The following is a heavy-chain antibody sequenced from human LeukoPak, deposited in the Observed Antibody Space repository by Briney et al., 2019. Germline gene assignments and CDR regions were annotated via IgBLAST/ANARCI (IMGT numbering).Heavy chain of an antibody. CDR1: GESFSGYY. Sequence: PSETLSLTCAVSGESFSGYYWSWIRQPPGKGLEWIGEMNTSGSTKYNPSLKSRVTTSVDMSKNQVSLKLTFVTVVDTAVYYCARGIGSGNEGVYFDNWDQGTLVTVSS. V-gene: IGHV4-34*01. CDR2: MNTSGST. D-gene: IGHD3-10*01. CDR3: ARGIGSGNEGVYFDN. J-gene: IGHJ4*02.